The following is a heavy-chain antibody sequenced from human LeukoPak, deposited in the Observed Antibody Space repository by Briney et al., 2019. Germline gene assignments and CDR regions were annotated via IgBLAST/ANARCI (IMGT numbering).Heavy chain of an antibody. Sequence: SETLSLTCTVSGGSISSGGYYWSWIRQHPGKGLEWIGYIYYSGSTYYNPSLKSRVTISVDTSKNQFSLKLSSVTAADTAVYYCARGGTVTSHATDVWGQRTTVTVSS. CDR1: GGSISSGGYY. J-gene: IGHJ6*02. CDR2: IYYSGST. V-gene: IGHV4-31*03. CDR3: ARGGTVTSHATDV. D-gene: IGHD4-17*01.